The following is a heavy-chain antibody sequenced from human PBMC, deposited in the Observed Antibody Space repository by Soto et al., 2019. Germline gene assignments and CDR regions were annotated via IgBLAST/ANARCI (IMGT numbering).Heavy chain of an antibody. CDR1: GYTFINVY. Sequence: SSVNVPCKASGYTFINVYISWVRPAAGQGLEWLGWMNPGSGKTGYASKFQGRVAMTRDASTATSHLELSSLTSDDTAVYYCARMASAGTLNWFDPWGQGTLVTVSS. V-gene: IGHV1-8*02. CDR3: ARMASAGTLNWFDP. D-gene: IGHD6-13*01. J-gene: IGHJ5*02. CDR2: MNPGSGKT.